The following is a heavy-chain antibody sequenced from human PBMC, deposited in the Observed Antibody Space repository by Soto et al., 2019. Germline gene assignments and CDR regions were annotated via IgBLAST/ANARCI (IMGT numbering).Heavy chain of an antibody. D-gene: IGHD2-21*01. CDR2: MNGDSGNT. Sequence: QVQLVQSGAEVRAPGASVRVSCKASGYTFTNYDINWVRQVPGQGLEWMGWMNGDSGNTGYSQNFQGRVSMTRDTSMNTAYMELSSLTSEDTAVYFCTRRTIAYWYFDLWGRGTLVTFSS. CDR1: GYTFTNYD. V-gene: IGHV1-8*01. J-gene: IGHJ2*01. CDR3: TRRTIAYWYFDL.